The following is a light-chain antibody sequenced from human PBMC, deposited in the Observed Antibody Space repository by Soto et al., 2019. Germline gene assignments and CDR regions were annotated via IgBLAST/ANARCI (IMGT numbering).Light chain of an antibody. CDR1: QSISSN. J-gene: IGKJ2*01. CDR2: AAS. V-gene: IGKV1-39*01. CDR3: QQSYSIPYT. Sequence: DIQMTQSASSLSASVGDRVTITCRASQSISSNLNWHQQKPGKATKVLIYAASSLQSGVPSRFSGSGSGTDFTLTISSLQPEDFATYYCQQSYSIPYTFGQGTKLEI.